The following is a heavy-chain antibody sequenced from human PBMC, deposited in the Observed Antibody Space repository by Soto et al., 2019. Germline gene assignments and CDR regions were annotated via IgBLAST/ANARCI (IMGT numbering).Heavy chain of an antibody. D-gene: IGHD1-26*01. J-gene: IGHJ4*02. V-gene: IGHV3-73*01. CDR1: GFTFSGSA. CDR3: TRHLKGSGSSLDY. Sequence: GGSLRLSCAASGFTFSGSAMHWVRQASGKGLEWVGRIRSKANSYATAYAASVKGRFTISRDDSKNTAYLQMNSLKTEDTAVYYCTRHLKGSGSSLDYWGQGTRVTVSS. CDR2: IRSKANSYAT.